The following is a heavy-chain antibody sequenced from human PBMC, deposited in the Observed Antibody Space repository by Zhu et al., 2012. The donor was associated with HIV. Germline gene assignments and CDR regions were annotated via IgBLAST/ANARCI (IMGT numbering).Heavy chain of an antibody. D-gene: IGHD3-10*01. CDR2: IFHTGST. CDR3: ARGGIFGSGNYCPPLCAEFLEH. Sequence: QVQLQESGSGLVKPSQTLSLTCAVSGGSVSSSDYSWSWVRQPPGKGLEWIGYIFHTGSTYYNPSLKSRVTISLDRPKNQFPLNLNSVTAADTAVYYCARGGIFGSGNYCPPLCAEFLEHWGQGTLVTVSS. CDR1: GGSVSSSDYS. J-gene: IGHJ1*01. V-gene: IGHV4-30-2*01.